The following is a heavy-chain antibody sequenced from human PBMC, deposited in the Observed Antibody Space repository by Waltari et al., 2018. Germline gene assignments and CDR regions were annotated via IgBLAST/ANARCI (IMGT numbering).Heavy chain of an antibody. CDR3: AIRRCSVTNCYMRNWFDP. CDR1: GGSFSGYY. D-gene: IGHD2-2*02. CDR2: INQDGGT. V-gene: IGHV4-34*01. Sequence: QVQLQQWGAGLLKPSETLSLTCAVYGGSFSGYYWTWIRQPPGKGLEWIGEINQDGGTSYNRSLKSRATISVDTSKNQLSLILNSVTAADTAVYYCAIRRCSVTNCYMRNWFDPWGQGILVTVSS. J-gene: IGHJ5*02.